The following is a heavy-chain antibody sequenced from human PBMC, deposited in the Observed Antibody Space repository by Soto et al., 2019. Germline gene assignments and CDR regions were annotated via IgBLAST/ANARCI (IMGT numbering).Heavy chain of an antibody. D-gene: IGHD2-21*01. CDR1: GFTFSSYW. CDR2: IKHDGSEK. V-gene: IGHV3-7*01. CDR3: ARVNSGEIDIDNWFDP. Sequence: EVQLVESGGGLVQPGGSLRLSCAASGFTFSSYWMSWVRQAPGKGLEWVANIKHDGSEKYYVDSVKGRFTISRDNAKNSLYLQMNSLRDEDTAVYYCARVNSGEIDIDNWFDPWGQGTLVTVAS. J-gene: IGHJ5*02.